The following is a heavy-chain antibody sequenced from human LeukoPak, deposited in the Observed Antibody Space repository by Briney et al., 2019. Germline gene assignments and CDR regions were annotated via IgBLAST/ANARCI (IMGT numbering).Heavy chain of an antibody. J-gene: IGHJ3*02. V-gene: IGHV1-46*03. Sequence: ASVKVSCKASGYTFTNYYMHWVRQAPGQGLEWMGIINPSGGSTSYAQKFQGRVTMTRDTSTSTVYMELSSLRSEDTAVYYCAREATMIVVVIKEGAFDIWGQGTMVTVSS. CDR3: AREATMIVVVIKEGAFDI. D-gene: IGHD3-22*01. CDR2: INPSGGST. CDR1: GYTFTNYY.